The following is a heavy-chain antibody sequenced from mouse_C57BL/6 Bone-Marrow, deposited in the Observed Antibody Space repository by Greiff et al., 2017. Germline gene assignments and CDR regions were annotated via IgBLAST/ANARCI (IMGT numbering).Heavy chain of an antibody. J-gene: IGHJ2*01. Sequence: EVQLVESGGDLVKPGGSLKLSCAASGFTFSSYGMSWVRQTPDKRLEWVATISSGGSYTYYPDSVKGRFTISRDYAKNTLYLQMSRLKSEDTAMYYCARRGLLRSLYYIDYCGQGTTLTVSS. CDR1: GFTFSSYG. D-gene: IGHD1-1*01. V-gene: IGHV5-6*01. CDR2: ISSGGSYT. CDR3: ARRGLLRSLYYIDY.